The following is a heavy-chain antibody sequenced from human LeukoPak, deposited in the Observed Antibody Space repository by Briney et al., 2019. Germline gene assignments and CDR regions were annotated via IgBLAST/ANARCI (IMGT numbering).Heavy chain of an antibody. V-gene: IGHV1-69*16. CDR2: IIPILGTA. J-gene: IGHJ3*02. CDR1: GGTFSSYT. CDR3: ARNPEIVAVIGGPSAAFDI. D-gene: IGHD3-22*01. Sequence: ASVKVSCKASGGTFSSYTISWVRQAPGQGLGWMGRIIPILGTANYAQKFQGRVTITTDESTSTAYMELSSLRSEDTAVYYCARNPEIVAVIGGPSAAFDIWGQGTMVTVSP.